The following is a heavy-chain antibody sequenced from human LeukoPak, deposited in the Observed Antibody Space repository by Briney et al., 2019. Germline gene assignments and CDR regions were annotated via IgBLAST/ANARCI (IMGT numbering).Heavy chain of an antibody. Sequence: SETLSLTCTVSGVSTSDSYWSWIRQPPGKGLEWIGYIFHTGDSHHNPSFRSRVSISLDTSKDQISLRLTSVTAADTAVYYCAGHRFASPLDSWGQGTLVAVSS. CDR1: GVSTSDSY. J-gene: IGHJ4*02. V-gene: IGHV4-59*08. CDR3: AGHRFASPLDS. CDR2: IFHTGDS. D-gene: IGHD3-10*01.